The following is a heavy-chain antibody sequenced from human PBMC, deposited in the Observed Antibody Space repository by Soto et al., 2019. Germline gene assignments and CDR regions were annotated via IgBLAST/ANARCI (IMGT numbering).Heavy chain of an antibody. D-gene: IGHD6-19*01. J-gene: IGHJ6*02. CDR2: ISNDGSNN. V-gene: IGHV3-30*18. Sequence: GGSLRLSCAATGFNFSGYVMHWVRQAPGKGLEWVAGISNDGSNNYYADSVKGRFTISRDNSKNTLYLQMDSLRVEDTAEYYCAKHSSSAAVGYGMDVWGQGTTVTVSS. CDR1: GFNFSGYV. CDR3: AKHSSSAAVGYGMDV.